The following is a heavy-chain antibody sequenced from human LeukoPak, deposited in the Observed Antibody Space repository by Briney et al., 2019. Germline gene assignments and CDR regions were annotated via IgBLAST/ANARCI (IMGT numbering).Heavy chain of an antibody. V-gene: IGHV1-18*01. Sequence: APVKVSCKASGYTFTSYGISWVRQAPGQGLEWMGWISAYNGNTNYAQKLQGRVTMTRNTSISTAYMELSSLRSEDTAVYYCARGLRKYCSSTSCYFCYWGQGTLVTVSS. CDR3: ARGLRKYCSSTSCYFCY. D-gene: IGHD2-2*01. J-gene: IGHJ4*02. CDR1: GYTFTSYG. CDR2: ISAYNGNT.